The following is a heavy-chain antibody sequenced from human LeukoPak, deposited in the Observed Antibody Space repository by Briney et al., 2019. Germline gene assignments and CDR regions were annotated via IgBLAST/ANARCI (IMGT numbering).Heavy chain of an antibody. CDR3: AKGGRYSSSPYFDY. CDR2: ISGSDGST. J-gene: IGHJ4*02. D-gene: IGHD6-13*01. Sequence: GGSLRLSCTASGFTFSNYAMSWVRQAPGKGLEWVSTISGSDGSTYYADSVKGRFTISRDNSKNTLYLQMNSLRAEDTAVYYCAKGGRYSSSPYFDYWGQGTLVTVSS. CDR1: GFTFSNYA. V-gene: IGHV3-23*01.